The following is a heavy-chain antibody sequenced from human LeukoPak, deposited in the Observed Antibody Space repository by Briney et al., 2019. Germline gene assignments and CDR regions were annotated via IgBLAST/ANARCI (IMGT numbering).Heavy chain of an antibody. D-gene: IGHD1-26*01. CDR2: INHSGST. Sequence: SETLSLTCAVYGGSFSGYYWSWIRQPPGKGLEWIGEINHSGSTNYNPSLKSRVTISVDTSKNQFSLKLSSVTAADTAVYYCARVVGATLAAWFDPWGQGTLVTVSS. J-gene: IGHJ5*02. V-gene: IGHV4-34*01. CDR3: ARVVGATLAAWFDP. CDR1: GGSFSGYY.